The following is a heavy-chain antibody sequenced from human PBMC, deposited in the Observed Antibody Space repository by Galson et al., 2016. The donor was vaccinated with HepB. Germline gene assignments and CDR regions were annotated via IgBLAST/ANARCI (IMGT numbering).Heavy chain of an antibody. Sequence: SLRLSCAASGFTFHDHAMHWVRQVPGKGLEWVSGINWNSGFKAYADSLKGRFTISRDNAKSSLYLQVVNLRREDTAVYYCAKDVGAGGYGETYLDSWGPGTLVTVSS. CDR1: GFTFHDHA. D-gene: IGHD4-17*01. CDR3: AKDVGAGGYGETYLDS. CDR2: INWNSGFK. V-gene: IGHV3-9*01. J-gene: IGHJ4*02.